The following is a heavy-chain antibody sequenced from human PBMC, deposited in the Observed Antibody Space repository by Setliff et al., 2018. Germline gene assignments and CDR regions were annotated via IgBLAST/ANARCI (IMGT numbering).Heavy chain of an antibody. CDR3: AKVKKPLIRGSGFDY. Sequence: AGGSLRLSCGASGFTYNNCWVSWVRQAPGKGLEWLASINPDGSEKYYVDSVKGRFTISRDNSENTLFLQMTSLRPEDTGIYYCAKVKKPLIRGSGFDYWGRGTLVTVS. D-gene: IGHD3-10*01. V-gene: IGHV3-7*01. J-gene: IGHJ4*02. CDR1: GFTYNNCW. CDR2: INPDGSEK.